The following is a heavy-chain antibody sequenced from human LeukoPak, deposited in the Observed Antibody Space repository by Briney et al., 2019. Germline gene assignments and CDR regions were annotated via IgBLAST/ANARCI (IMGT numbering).Heavy chain of an antibody. CDR2: IRNSDGMT. J-gene: IGHJ4*02. CDR1: GFNINTYT. Sequence: ETGGSLRLSCDASGFNINTYTMYWVRQAPGQGLEWVSGIRNSDGMTYYADSVKGRLTISRDNSKNTLYLQMNSLRAEDTAVYYCAKRGATNVYWGQGTLVTVSS. V-gene: IGHV3-23*01. CDR3: AKRGATNVY. D-gene: IGHD1-26*01.